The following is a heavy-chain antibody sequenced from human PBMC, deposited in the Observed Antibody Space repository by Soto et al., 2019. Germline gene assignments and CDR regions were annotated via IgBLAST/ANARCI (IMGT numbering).Heavy chain of an antibody. CDR1: GFTFSSYW. Sequence: EVQLVESGGGLVQPGGSLRLSCAASGFTFSSYWMHWVRQAPGKGLVWVSRINSDGSSTSYADSVKGRFTISRDNAKNPLYLQMNSLGVEDTAVYYCARVYSSSSVMFDPWGQGTLVTVSS. J-gene: IGHJ5*02. D-gene: IGHD6-6*01. CDR2: INSDGSST. V-gene: IGHV3-74*01. CDR3: ARVYSSSSVMFDP.